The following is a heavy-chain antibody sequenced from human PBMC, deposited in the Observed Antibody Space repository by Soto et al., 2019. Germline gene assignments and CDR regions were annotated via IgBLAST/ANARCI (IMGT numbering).Heavy chain of an antibody. D-gene: IGHD1-20*01. CDR2: FDPEDGET. CDR3: VTGVPGITGTTYDY. V-gene: IGHV1-24*01. Sequence: GASVKVSCKVSGNSLTELAMHWVRQAPGKGLEWMGGFDPEDGETIYAQKFQGRVTMTEDTSTDTLYMELSSLRSEDTAVYYCVTGVPGITGTTYDYWGQGTLVTVSS. J-gene: IGHJ4*02. CDR1: GNSLTELA.